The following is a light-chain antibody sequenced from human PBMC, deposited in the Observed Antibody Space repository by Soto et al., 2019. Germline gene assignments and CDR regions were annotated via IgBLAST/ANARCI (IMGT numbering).Light chain of an antibody. CDR3: ISLTSTRIYV. CDR1: HNDIGTYDY. V-gene: IGLV2-14*03. CDR2: GVT. Sequence: QSALTQPTSVSGSPGQSITISCTGNHNDIGTYDYVSWYQQHPGRAPRLLIHGVTTRPSGITGRFSASKSGLTASLTISGLQPEDEADYYCISLTSTRIYVFGPGTKLTVL. J-gene: IGLJ1*01.